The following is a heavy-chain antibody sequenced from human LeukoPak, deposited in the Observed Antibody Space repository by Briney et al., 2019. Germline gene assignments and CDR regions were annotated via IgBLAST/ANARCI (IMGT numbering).Heavy chain of an antibody. CDR1: GGSISSGGYY. V-gene: IGHV4-30-2*01. CDR3: ARGRGLAAAGLYYYYMDV. D-gene: IGHD6-13*01. J-gene: IGHJ6*03. CDR2: IYHSGST. Sequence: PSETLSLTCTVSGGSISSGGYYWSWIRQPPGKGLEWIGYIYHSGSTYYNPSLKSRVTISVDRSKNQFSLKLSSVTAADTAVYYCARGRGLAAAGLYYYYMDVWGKGTTVTVSS.